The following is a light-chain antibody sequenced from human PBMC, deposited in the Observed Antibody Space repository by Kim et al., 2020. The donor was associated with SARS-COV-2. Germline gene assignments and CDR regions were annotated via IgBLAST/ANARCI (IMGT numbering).Light chain of an antibody. CDR2: DAS. CDR1: QSVSSSY. Sequence: EIVLTQSPGTLSLSPGERATLSCKASQSVSSSYLAWYQQKLGQAPRLLIYDASSRATGIPDRFSGSGSGTDFTLTISRLEPEDFAVYYCQQYGTSLTLGGETKVDIK. V-gene: IGKV3-20*01. J-gene: IGKJ4*01. CDR3: QQYGTSLT.